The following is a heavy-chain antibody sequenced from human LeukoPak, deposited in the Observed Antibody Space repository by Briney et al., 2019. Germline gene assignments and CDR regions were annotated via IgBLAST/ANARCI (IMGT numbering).Heavy chain of an antibody. CDR3: ARSYGGNSHFDY. CDR2: IYSGGST. Sequence: GGPLRLSCAASGFTVSSNYMSWVRQAPGKGLEWVAVIYSGGSTYYADSVKGRFTISRDESKNTLYLQMNSLRGEDTAVYYCARSYGGNSHFDYWGQGTLVTVSS. V-gene: IGHV3-66*02. J-gene: IGHJ4*02. CDR1: GFTVSSNY. D-gene: IGHD4-23*01.